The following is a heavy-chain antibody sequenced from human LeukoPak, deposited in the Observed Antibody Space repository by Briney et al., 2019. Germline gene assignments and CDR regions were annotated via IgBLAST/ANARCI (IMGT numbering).Heavy chain of an antibody. CDR2: IYYNGST. D-gene: IGHD6-13*01. V-gene: IGHV4-59*08. CDR3: ASGSYSSRPTDY. J-gene: IGHJ4*02. CDR1: GGSISSYY. Sequence: SETLSLTCTVSGGSISSYYWSWIRQPPGKGLEWIGYIYYNGSTNYNPSLKSRVTISVDTSKNQFSLKLSSVTAADTAVYYCASGSYSSRPTDYWGQGTLVTVSS.